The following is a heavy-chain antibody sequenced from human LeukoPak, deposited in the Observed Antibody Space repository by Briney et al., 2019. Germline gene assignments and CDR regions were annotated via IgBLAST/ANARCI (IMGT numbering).Heavy chain of an antibody. J-gene: IGHJ5*01. Sequence: GVSLSLSCAACGCSFSSYAMRWVDQAAGRGLEWVDGISASATDQHFADFVKDRFTVSRENSKDALFLQMNGLRVADTAVYYCAKRGEYSDRYGRYFFESWGQGTLVTVSS. D-gene: IGHD5-12*01. CDR1: GCSFSSYA. CDR3: AKRGEYSDRYGRYFFES. CDR2: ISASATDQ. V-gene: IGHV3-23*01.